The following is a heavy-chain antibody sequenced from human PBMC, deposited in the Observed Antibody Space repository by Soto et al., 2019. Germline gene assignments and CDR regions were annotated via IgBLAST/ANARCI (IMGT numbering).Heavy chain of an antibody. J-gene: IGHJ6*02. CDR3: ARDPPATRHGMDV. V-gene: IGHV3-30*03. CDR1: GFTFSSYG. Sequence: GGSLRLSCAASGFTFSSYGMHWVRQAPGKGLEWVTLISYDGGNKYYADSVKGRFTISRDNSKNTLYLQMKSLRAEDTAVYYCARDPPATRHGMDVWGQGTTVTVSS. CDR2: ISYDGGNK.